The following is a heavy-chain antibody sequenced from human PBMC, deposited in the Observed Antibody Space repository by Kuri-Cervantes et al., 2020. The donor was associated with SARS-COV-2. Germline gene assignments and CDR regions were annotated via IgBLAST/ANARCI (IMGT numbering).Heavy chain of an antibody. CDR3: ASTDSSSSVGYYYYGMDV. J-gene: IGHJ6*02. V-gene: IGHV3-43*02. D-gene: IGHD6-6*01. CDR1: GFTFDDYA. CDR2: ISGDGGST. Sequence: GESLKISCAASGFTFDDYAMHWVRQAPGKGLEWVSLISGDGGSTYYADSVKGRFTISRDNAKNSLYLQMNSLRAEDTAVYYCASTDSSSSVGYYYYGMDVWGQGTTVTVSS.